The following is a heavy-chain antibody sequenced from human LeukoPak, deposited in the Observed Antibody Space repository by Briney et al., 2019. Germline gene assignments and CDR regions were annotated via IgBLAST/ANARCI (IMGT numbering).Heavy chain of an antibody. CDR2: IKPDGSDK. Sequence: GGSLRLSCAASGFSFSSYWMSWVRQAPGKGLEWVANIKPDGSDKYYVDSVKGRSTTSRDNAKNSLYLQMNSLRAGDTAVYYCARLGDSSGYYDFWGQGALVTVSS. D-gene: IGHD3-22*01. J-gene: IGHJ4*02. V-gene: IGHV3-7*01. CDR1: GFSFSSYW. CDR3: ARLGDSSGYYDF.